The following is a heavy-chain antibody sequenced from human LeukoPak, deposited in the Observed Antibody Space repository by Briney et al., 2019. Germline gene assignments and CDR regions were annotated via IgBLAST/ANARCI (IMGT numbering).Heavy chain of an antibody. Sequence: SETLSLTCTVSGGSISSYYWSWIRQPAGKGLEWIGRIYTSGSTNYNPSLKSRVTMSVDTSKNQFSLKLSSVTAADTAVYYCARGRLRYFDWLFLDAFDIWGQGTMVTVSS. D-gene: IGHD3-9*01. V-gene: IGHV4-4*07. CDR3: ARGRLRYFDWLFLDAFDI. J-gene: IGHJ3*02. CDR2: IYTSGST. CDR1: GGSISSYY.